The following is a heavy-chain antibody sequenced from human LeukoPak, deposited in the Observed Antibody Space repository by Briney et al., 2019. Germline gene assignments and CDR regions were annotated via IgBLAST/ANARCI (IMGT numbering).Heavy chain of an antibody. CDR2: IYYSGST. V-gene: IGHV4-59*12. J-gene: IGHJ4*02. CDR1: GGSITSYY. CDR3: AREEYSSSWSHGSYYFDY. Sequence: PSETLSLTCSVSGGSITSYYWNWIRQPPGEGLEWIGYIYYSGSTNYNPSLKSRVTISVDTSKNQFSLKLSSVTAADTAVYYCAREEYSSSWSHGSYYFDYWGQGTLVTVSS. D-gene: IGHD6-13*01.